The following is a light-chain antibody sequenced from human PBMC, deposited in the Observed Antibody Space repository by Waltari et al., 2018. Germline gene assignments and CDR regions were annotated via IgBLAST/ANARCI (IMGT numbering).Light chain of an antibody. CDR3: SSYTSSIWV. Sequence: QSALTQPASVSGSPGQSITISCTGTSSDVGGYNYVSWYQQHPGKAPKLMIYDVSKRPSGVSNRFSGSKSGNTASLTISWLQAEDEADYYCSSYTSSIWVFGGGTKLTVL. J-gene: IGLJ3*02. V-gene: IGLV2-14*01. CDR1: SSDVGGYNY. CDR2: DVS.